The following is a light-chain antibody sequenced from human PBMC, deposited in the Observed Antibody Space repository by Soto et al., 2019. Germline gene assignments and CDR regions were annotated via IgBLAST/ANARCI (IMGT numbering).Light chain of an antibody. CDR3: QQYDDWLRLT. V-gene: IGKV3D-15*01. Sequence: EIVMTQSPATLSVSPGERATLSCRASQSVNIYLAWYQQKPGQAPRLLIFGASYRATGIPARFSGSGSRTEFNLTISSLQSEDFAVYFCQQYDDWLRLTFGGGTKVEIK. J-gene: IGKJ4*01. CDR2: GAS. CDR1: QSVNIY.